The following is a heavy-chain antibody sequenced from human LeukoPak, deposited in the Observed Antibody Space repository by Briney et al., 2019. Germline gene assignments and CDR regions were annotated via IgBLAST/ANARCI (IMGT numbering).Heavy chain of an antibody. CDR3: ERGPYDYGDYFPDY. CDR1: GYTFTGYY. Sequence: ASVKVSCKASGYTFTGYYMHWVRQAPGQGLEWMGWINPNSGGTNYEQKFQGRVTMTRDTSISTAYMELSRLRSDDTAVYYCERGPYDYGDYFPDYWGQGTLVTVSS. D-gene: IGHD4-17*01. J-gene: IGHJ4*02. V-gene: IGHV1-2*02. CDR2: INPNSGGT.